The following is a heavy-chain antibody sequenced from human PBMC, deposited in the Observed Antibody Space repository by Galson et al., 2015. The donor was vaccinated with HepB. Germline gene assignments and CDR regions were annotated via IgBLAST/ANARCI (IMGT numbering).Heavy chain of an antibody. CDR3: ARVSVNCGGDCFRFFDL. D-gene: IGHD2-21*02. V-gene: IGHV3-48*03. CDR2: INSGGYNI. CDR1: GFTFSDYE. Sequence: SLRLSCAASGFTFSDYEMSWVRQAPGRGLEWVSYINSGGYNIYYADSVKGRFTISRDNAKNSLYLQMNSLRAEDTAVYYCARVSVNCGGDCFRFFDLWGRGTLVTVSS. J-gene: IGHJ2*01.